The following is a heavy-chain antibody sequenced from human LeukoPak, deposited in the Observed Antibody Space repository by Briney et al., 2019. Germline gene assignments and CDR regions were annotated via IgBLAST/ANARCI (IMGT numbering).Heavy chain of an antibody. D-gene: IGHD5-12*01. CDR2: INHGGST. Sequence: PSETLSLTCAVYGGSLSGHYWSWIRQPPGKGLEWIGEINHGGSTNYNPSLKSRVIISVDMSRNQFSLKLSSVSAADTAVYYCARVPRYSGYDHRRFDFWGQGTLVTVSS. J-gene: IGHJ4*02. CDR3: ARVPRYSGYDHRRFDF. CDR1: GGSLSGHY. V-gene: IGHV4-34*01.